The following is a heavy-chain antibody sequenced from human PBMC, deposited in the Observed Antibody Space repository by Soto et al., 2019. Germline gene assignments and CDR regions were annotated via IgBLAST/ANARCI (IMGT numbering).Heavy chain of an antibody. CDR1: GASVNDYY. J-gene: IGHJ4*02. V-gene: IGHV4-34*01. Sequence: QVQLQQWGAGLLQSSETLSLTCAVYGASVNDYYWTWIRQSPGKGLEWIGEIHYNGRTNYNPSLRSRVTISLQTSKTQFSLKLSSVTAADTAVYYCARRGGGGYPFYFDSWGQGTLVTXSS. D-gene: IGHD1-26*01. CDR2: IHYNGRT. CDR3: ARRGGGGYPFYFDS.